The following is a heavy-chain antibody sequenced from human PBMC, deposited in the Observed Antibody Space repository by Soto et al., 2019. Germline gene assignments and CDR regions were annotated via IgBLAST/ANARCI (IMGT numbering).Heavy chain of an antibody. Sequence: HLQMQESGSGLVTPSQTLSLTCAVSGGSISSGGNSWSWSRQPPGKGLEWIGYIYHSGSTYYNPCLKSRVTISVDRSKNQFSLKLSSVTAADTAVYYCAAGGGLPRYYWGQGTLVTVSS. D-gene: IGHD5-12*01. V-gene: IGHV4-30-2*01. CDR1: GGSISSGGNS. CDR2: IYHSGST. J-gene: IGHJ4*02. CDR3: AAGGGLPRYY.